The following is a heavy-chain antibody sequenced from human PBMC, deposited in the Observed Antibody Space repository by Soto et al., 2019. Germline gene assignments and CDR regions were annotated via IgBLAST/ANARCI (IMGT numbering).Heavy chain of an antibody. CDR1: GFTFSNYA. Sequence: GGSLRLSCVASGFTFSNYALHWVRQAPGKGLEWVSVISYDGSYKFYADSVKGRFTVSRDNSKNTLYLQMNSLRAEDTAVYYCTRDIYYWGQGTLVTVSS. CDR2: ISYDGSYK. J-gene: IGHJ4*02. D-gene: IGHD2-21*01. CDR3: TRDIYY. V-gene: IGHV3-30-3*01.